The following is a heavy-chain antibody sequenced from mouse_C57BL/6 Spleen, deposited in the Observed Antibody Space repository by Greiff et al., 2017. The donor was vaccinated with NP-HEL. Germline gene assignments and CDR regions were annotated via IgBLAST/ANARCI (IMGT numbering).Heavy chain of an antibody. J-gene: IGHJ1*03. CDR1: GFSLTSYA. V-gene: IGHV2-9-1*01. CDR3: ARNPLHYYGSSHWYFDV. Sequence: VQGVESGPGLVAPSQSLSITCTVSGFSLTSYAISWVRQPPGKGLEWLGVIWTGGGTNYNSALKSRLSISKDNSKSQVFLKMNSLQTDDTARYYCARNPLHYYGSSHWYFDVWGTGTTVTVSS. D-gene: IGHD1-1*01. CDR2: IWTGGGT.